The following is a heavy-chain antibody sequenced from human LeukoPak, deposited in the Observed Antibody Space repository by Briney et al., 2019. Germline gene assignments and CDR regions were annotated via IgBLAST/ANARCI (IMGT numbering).Heavy chain of an antibody. D-gene: IGHD3-10*01. V-gene: IGHV3-48*01. CDR2: ISSSSSTI. CDR1: GFTFSSYS. J-gene: IGHJ4*02. Sequence: GGSLRLSCAASGFTFSSYSMDWVRQAPGKGLEWVSYISSSSSTIYYADSVKGRFTISRDNAKNSLYLQMNSLRAEDTAVYYCARDQRLWFYDYWGQGTLVTVSS. CDR3: ARDQRLWFYDY.